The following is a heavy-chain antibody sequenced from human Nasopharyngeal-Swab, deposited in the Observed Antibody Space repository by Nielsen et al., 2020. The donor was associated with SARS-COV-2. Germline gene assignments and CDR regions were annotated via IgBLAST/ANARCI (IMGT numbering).Heavy chain of an antibody. Sequence: GGSLRLSCAASGFTFSSYGMPWVRQAPGKGLEWVAVISYDGSNKYYADSVKGRFTISRDNSKNTLYPQMNSLRAEDTAVYYCANSGIAVAGTMYWGQGTLVTVSS. CDR1: GFTFSSYG. V-gene: IGHV3-30*18. CDR2: ISYDGSNK. J-gene: IGHJ4*02. CDR3: ANSGIAVAGTMY. D-gene: IGHD6-19*01.